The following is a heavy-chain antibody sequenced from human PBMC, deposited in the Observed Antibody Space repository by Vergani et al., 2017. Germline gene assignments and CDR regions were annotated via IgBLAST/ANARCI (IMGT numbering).Heavy chain of an antibody. D-gene: IGHD6-13*01. CDR1: GYTFTSYG. J-gene: IGHJ6*04. CDR3: ASGFQIAGAGTEGVYYYYGMDV. Sequence: QVQLVQSGAEVKKPGASVKVSCKASGYTFTSYGISWVRQAPGQGLEWMGWISAYNGNTNYAQKLQGRVTMTTDTSTSTAYMELRSLRSDDTAVYYCASGFQIAGAGTEGVYYYYGMDVWGEGTTVTVSS. V-gene: IGHV1-18*01. CDR2: ISAYNGNT.